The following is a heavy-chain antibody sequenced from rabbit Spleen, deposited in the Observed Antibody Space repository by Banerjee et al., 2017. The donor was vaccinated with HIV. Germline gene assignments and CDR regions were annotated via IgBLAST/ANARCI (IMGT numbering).Heavy chain of an antibody. J-gene: IGHJ6*01. CDR2: IYDGSSGFT. CDR3: ARDTSTSFSSYGMDL. Sequence: EQLKESGGGLVQPGGSLKLSCTASGFSLTSSDYMCWVRQAPGKGLEWIACIYDGSSGFTYHASWAKGRFTISKTSSTTVTLQMTSLTAADTATYFCARDTSTSFSSYGMDLWGPATLVTVS. CDR1: GFSLTSSDY. V-gene: IGHV1S45*01. D-gene: IGHD1-1*01.